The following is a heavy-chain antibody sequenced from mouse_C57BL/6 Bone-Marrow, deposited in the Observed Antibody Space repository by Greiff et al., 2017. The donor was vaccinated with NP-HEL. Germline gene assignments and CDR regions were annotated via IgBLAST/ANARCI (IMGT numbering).Heavy chain of an antibody. J-gene: IGHJ4*01. V-gene: IGHV1-69*01. D-gene: IGHD4-1*01. Sequence: QVQLQQPGAELVMPGASVKLSCKASGYTFTSYWMHWVKQRPGQGLEWIGEIDPSDSYTNYNQKFKGKSTLTVDKSSSTAYMQLSSLTSEDSAVYYCARELGYYARDYWGQGTSVTVSS. CDR3: ARELGYYARDY. CDR2: IDPSDSYT. CDR1: GYTFTSYW.